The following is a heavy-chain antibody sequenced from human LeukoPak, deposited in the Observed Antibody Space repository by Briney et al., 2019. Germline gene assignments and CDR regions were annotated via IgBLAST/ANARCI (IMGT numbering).Heavy chain of an antibody. CDR3: ANVPAAGDSLDC. Sequence: GGSLRLSCAASGFTFSSYAMSWVRQAPGKGLEWVSVISGSGSRTYYADSVKGRFTISRDNSKNTLYLQMNNMRAEDTAVYYCANVPAAGDSLDCWGQGTLVTVSS. CDR1: GFTFSSYA. CDR2: ISGSGSRT. D-gene: IGHD6-13*01. J-gene: IGHJ4*02. V-gene: IGHV3-23*01.